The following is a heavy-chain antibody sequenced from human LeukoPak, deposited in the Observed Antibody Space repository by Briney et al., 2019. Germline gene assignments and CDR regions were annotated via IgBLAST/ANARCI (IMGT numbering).Heavy chain of an antibody. CDR3: AKDLRWLAFDY. V-gene: IGHV3-30*18. J-gene: IGHJ4*02. CDR2: ISYDGSNK. D-gene: IGHD4-23*01. Sequence: GGSLRLSCAASGFTFSSYGMHWVRQAPGKGLEWVTVISYDGSNKYYADSVKGRFTISRDNSKNTLYLQMNSLRAEDTAVYYCAKDLRWLAFDYWGQGTLVTVSS. CDR1: GFTFSSYG.